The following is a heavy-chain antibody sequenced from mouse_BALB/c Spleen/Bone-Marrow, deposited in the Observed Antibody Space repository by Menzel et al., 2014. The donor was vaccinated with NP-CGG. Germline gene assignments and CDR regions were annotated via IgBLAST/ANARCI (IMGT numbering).Heavy chain of an antibody. CDR2: IHPYNDDS. CDR3: ARWGRYDWYFDV. D-gene: IGHD2-14*01. Sequence: VQLKESGPELVKPGASAKMSCKASGYTFTSYVMHWVKQKPGQGLEWIGYIHPYNDDSKYNEKFEGKATLTSDKSSSTAYMELSSLTSEASAVYYCARWGRYDWYFDVWGAGTTVTVSS. V-gene: IGHV1-14*01. J-gene: IGHJ1*01. CDR1: GYTFTSYV.